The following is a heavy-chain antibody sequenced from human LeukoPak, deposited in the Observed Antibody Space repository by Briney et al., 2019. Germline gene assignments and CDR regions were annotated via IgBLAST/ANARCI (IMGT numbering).Heavy chain of an antibody. J-gene: IGHJ4*02. CDR2: ISAYNGNT. CDR1: GYTFTSYG. V-gene: IGHV1-18*01. D-gene: IGHD3-3*01. CDR3: ARYSGRSGYHSFDY. Sequence: ASVKVSCKASGYTFTSYGISWVRQAPGQGLEWMGWISAYNGNTNYAQKLQGRVTMTRDMSTSTVYMELSSLRSEDTAVYYCARYSGRSGYHSFDYWGQGTLVTVSS.